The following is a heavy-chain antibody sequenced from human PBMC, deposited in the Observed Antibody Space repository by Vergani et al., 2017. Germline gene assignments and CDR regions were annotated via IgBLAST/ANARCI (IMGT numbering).Heavy chain of an antibody. CDR3: ASQYYYDSSGKRGY. D-gene: IGHD3-22*01. J-gene: IGHJ4*02. CDR2: ISRSSSTI. Sequence: EVQLVESGGGLVQPGGSLSLSCAASGSTFSSYAMNWVRQAPGKGLEWVSYISRSSSTIYYADSVKGRFTISRDNAKNSLYLQMNSLRAEDTALYYCASQYYYDSSGKRGYWGQGTLVTVSS. V-gene: IGHV3-48*01. CDR1: GSTFSSYA.